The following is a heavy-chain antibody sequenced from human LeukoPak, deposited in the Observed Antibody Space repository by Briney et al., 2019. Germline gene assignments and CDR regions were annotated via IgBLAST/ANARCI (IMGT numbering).Heavy chain of an antibody. J-gene: IGHJ1*01. D-gene: IGHD4-17*01. CDR2: IKQDGSEK. V-gene: IGHV3-7*03. CDR3: ARDHDYGDYYEYFQH. Sequence: GGSLRLSCAASGFTFSSYWMSWVRQAPGKGLEWVANIKQDGSEKYYVDSVKGRFTISRDNAKNSLYLQMNSLRAEDTAVYYCARDHDYGDYYEYFQHWGQGTLVTVSS. CDR1: GFTFSSYW.